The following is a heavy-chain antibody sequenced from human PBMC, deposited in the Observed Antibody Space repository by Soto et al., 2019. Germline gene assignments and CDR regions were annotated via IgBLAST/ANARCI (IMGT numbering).Heavy chain of an antibody. CDR1: GFTFMSSA. CDR3: AGDVGSYIYGLARH. V-gene: IGHV1-58*01. Sequence: SMKVSSKTSGFTFMSSAGHWVRQARGHRLLWRGWMDVGSGNVNYAQMLQERIGISRDMSTSTAYMELSSLGAEDTAVYYCAGDVGSYIYGLARHWGTGSLVTVSS. J-gene: IGHJ4*02. CDR2: MDVGSGNV. D-gene: IGHD5-18*01.